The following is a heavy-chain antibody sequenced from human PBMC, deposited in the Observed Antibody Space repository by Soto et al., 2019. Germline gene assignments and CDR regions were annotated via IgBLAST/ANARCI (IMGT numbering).Heavy chain of an antibody. J-gene: IGHJ4*02. CDR3: ARRGITSYYFDY. CDR2: IYSSGSN. Sequence: SETLSLTCTVSGGSISSSSYYWGWIRQPPGKGLEGLGSIYSSGSNYSNPSLKSRVTISVHTSKHPFSLKLSSMTAAPTAVYYCARRGITSYYFDYWGQGTLVTVSS. D-gene: IGHD3-16*01. CDR1: GGSISSSSYY. V-gene: IGHV4-39*01.